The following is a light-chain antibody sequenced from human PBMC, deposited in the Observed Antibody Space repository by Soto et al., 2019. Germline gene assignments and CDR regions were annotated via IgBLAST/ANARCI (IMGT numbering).Light chain of an antibody. CDR1: QTVSSS. CDR2: EAS. J-gene: IGKJ5*01. CDR3: QQRSNWPIT. Sequence: EIVLTHSPATLSLSPGERATLSFSASQTVSSSLAWYQQKPGQAPRLLIYEASNRATGIPARFSGSGSGADFTLTISSLEPEDFALYYCQQRSNWPITFGQGTRLEIK. V-gene: IGKV3-11*01.